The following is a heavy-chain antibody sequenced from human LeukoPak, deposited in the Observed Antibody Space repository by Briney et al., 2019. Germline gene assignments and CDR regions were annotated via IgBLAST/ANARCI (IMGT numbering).Heavy chain of an antibody. J-gene: IGHJ4*02. CDR1: GFTFDDYA. V-gene: IGHV3-43D*03. CDR3: AKDMAAYYYASGNIDH. CDR2: ISWDGGGT. D-gene: IGHD3-10*01. Sequence: GGSLRLSCAASGFTFDDYAMHWVRQAPGKGLEWVSLISWDGGGTYYADSVKGRFSISRDNSKNSLYLQMNSLRAEDTALYYCAKDMAAYYYASGNIDHWGQGTLVTVSS.